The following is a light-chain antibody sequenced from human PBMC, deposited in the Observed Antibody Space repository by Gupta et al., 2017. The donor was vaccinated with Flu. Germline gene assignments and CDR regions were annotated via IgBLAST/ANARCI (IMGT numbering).Light chain of an antibody. J-gene: IGKJ3*01. V-gene: IGKV3-20*01. Sequence: EIVLTQSPGTLSLSPGERATLSCRASQSVSSSYLAWYQQKPGQAPRLLIYGASSRATGIPDRFSGSGSGTDFTLTISRLEPEDFAVYYCQQYGSSLFTFGPWTNVDIK. CDR3: QQYGSSLFT. CDR1: QSVSSSY. CDR2: GAS.